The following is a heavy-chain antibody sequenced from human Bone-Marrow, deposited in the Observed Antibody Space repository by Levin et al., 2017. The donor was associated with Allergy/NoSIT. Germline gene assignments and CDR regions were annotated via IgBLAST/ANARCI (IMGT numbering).Heavy chain of an antibody. J-gene: IGHJ6*02. CDR2: IISDGSSI. CDR3: ARGGEREPALYGLDV. Sequence: GGSLRLSCEGSGFSFSTYWMHWVRQTPGKGLEWVSRIISDGSSIGYAESVKGRFAISRDNAKNTLYLQMNSLRAEDTAVYYCARGGEREPALYGLDVWGQGTTVTVSS. V-gene: IGHV3-74*01. CDR1: GFSFSTYW. D-gene: IGHD1-26*01.